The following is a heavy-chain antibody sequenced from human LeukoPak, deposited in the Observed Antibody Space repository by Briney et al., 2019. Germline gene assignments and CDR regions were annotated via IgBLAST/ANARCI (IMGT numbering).Heavy chain of an antibody. CDR1: GFTFSSYS. Sequence: GGSLRLSCAASGFTFSSYSMNWVRQAPGKGLEWVSSISSSSSYIYYTDSVKGRFTISRDNAKNSLYLQMNSLRAEDTAVYYCAIGGMALYYFGYWGQGTLVTVSS. CDR3: AIGGMALYYFGY. J-gene: IGHJ4*02. CDR2: ISSSSSYI. V-gene: IGHV3-21*01. D-gene: IGHD3-16*01.